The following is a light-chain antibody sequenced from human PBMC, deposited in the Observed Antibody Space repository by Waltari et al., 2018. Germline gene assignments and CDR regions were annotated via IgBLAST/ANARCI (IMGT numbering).Light chain of an antibody. Sequence: QSALTQPASVSGSPGQSITISCTGTNSDVGGYTYVSWYQQHPGKAPKLMIYDVSNRPSGVSNRFSGSKSGNTASLTISGLQAEDEADYYCSSYTSSSTVVFGGGTKLTVL. CDR1: NSDVGGYTY. V-gene: IGLV2-14*01. CDR2: DVS. CDR3: SSYTSSSTVV. J-gene: IGLJ2*01.